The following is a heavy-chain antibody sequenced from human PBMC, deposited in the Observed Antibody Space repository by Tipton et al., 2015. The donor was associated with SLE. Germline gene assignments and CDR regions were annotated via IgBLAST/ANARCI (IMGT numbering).Heavy chain of an antibody. D-gene: IGHD4-17*01. J-gene: IGHJ4*02. CDR3: ARDPDYGGPGTFDY. CDR2: FYYTGLT. V-gene: IGHV4-28*03. CDR1: GYSTNNDNW. Sequence: TLSLTCSVSGYSTNNDNWWGWIRQPPGKALEWIGYFYYTGLTYYNPSLKSRVSMSLDTSRKQFSLTLNSVTAADTAVYYCARDPDYGGPGTFDYWGQGTLVTVSS.